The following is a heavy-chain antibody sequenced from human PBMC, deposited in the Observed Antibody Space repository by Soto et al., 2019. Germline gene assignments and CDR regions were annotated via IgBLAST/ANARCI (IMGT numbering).Heavy chain of an antibody. CDR2: IYYSGST. Sequence: SVMNGSSLDWGGRRQIKKKGLEWIGSIYYSGSTYYNPSLKSRVTISVDTSKNQFSLKLGSVTAADTAVYYCSRQSGHMDTATLLGIPSGQ. V-gene: IGHV4-39*01. CDR1: SVMNGSSLD. CDR3: SRQSGHMDTATLLGIP. J-gene: IGHJ5*02. D-gene: IGHD5-18*01.